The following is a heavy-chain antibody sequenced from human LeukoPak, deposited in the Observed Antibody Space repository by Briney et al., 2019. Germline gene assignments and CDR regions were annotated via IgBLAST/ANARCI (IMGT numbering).Heavy chain of an antibody. CDR1: GFTFSDYY. CDR3: ARGHYYDSSGYYGLFDY. Sequence: PGGSLRLSCAASGFTFSDYYMSWIRQAPGKGLGWVSYISSSGSTIYYADSVKGRFTISRDNAKNSLYLQMNSLRAEDTAVYYCARGHYYDSSGYYGLFDYWGQGTLVTVSS. D-gene: IGHD3-22*01. J-gene: IGHJ4*02. V-gene: IGHV3-11*01. CDR2: ISSSGSTI.